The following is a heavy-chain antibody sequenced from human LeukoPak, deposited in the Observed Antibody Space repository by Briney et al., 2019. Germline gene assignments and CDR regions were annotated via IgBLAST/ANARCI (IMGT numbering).Heavy chain of an antibody. CDR2: IYYSGST. CDR3: ARDVYYYDSSGYENAFDI. V-gene: IGHV4-39*07. CDR1: GGSISSSSYY. Sequence: PSETLSLTCTVSGGSISSSSYYWGWIRQPPGKGLEWIGSIYYSGSTYYNPSLKSRVTMSVDTSKNQFSLKLSSVTAADTAVYYCARDVYYYDSSGYENAFDIWGQGTMVTVSS. D-gene: IGHD3-22*01. J-gene: IGHJ3*02.